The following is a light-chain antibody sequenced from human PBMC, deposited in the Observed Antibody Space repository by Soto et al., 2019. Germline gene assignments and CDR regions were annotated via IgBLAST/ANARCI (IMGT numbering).Light chain of an antibody. Sequence: QSVLTQPRSVSGSPGQSVTISCTGTSSDVGGYNYVSWYQQHPGKAPKLMIYDVSKRPSGVPDRFSGSKSGNTASLTISGLQAEDEADYYCCSYAGSYTWVFGGGTQLTAL. J-gene: IGLJ3*02. CDR1: SSDVGGYNY. V-gene: IGLV2-11*01. CDR2: DVS. CDR3: CSYAGSYTWV.